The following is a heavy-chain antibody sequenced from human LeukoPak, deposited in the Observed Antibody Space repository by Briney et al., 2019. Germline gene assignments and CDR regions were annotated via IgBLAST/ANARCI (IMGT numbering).Heavy chain of an antibody. D-gene: IGHD1-20*01. J-gene: IGHJ5*02. CDR1: GGSITSGRYC. CDR3: AIDPRGDITGTTFDR. Sequence: SQTLSLTCTLSGGSITSGRYCWTWIRQQPQRGLEWIGYVSYSGSTNYNSSLKSRLTISADTSKNQFYLRLTSVTAADTAVYYCAIDPRGDITGTTFDRWGQGTLVTVSS. V-gene: IGHV4-31*03. CDR2: VSYSGST.